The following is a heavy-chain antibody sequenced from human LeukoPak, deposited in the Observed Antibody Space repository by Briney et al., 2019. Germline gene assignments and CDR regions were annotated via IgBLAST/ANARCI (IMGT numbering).Heavy chain of an antibody. CDR2: INDGSSTI. CDR3: ARAGYYRFDS. D-gene: IGHD2/OR15-2a*01. V-gene: IGHV3-48*01. Sequence: PGGSLRLSCAASGFTFSNAWMSWVRQAPGKGLEWVSYINDGSSTIYYADSVKGRFTISRDNAKNSLYLQINSLRVKDTAVYYCARAGYYRFDSWGQGTLITVSS. CDR1: GFTFSNAW. J-gene: IGHJ4*02.